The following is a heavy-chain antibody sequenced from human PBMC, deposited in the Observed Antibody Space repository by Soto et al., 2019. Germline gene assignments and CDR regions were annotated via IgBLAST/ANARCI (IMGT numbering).Heavy chain of an antibody. CDR2: IYPGDSDT. D-gene: IGHD6-19*01. V-gene: IGHV5-51*01. CDR3: ARGSYRSSFEGYYYGMDV. CDR1: GYSFTSYW. J-gene: IGHJ6*02. Sequence: PGESLKISCKGSGYSFTSYWIGWVRQMPGKGLEWMGSIYPGDSDTIYSPSFQGQVTISADKSISTAYLQWSSLKASDTTMYYCARGSYRSSFEGYYYGMDVWGQGTPVTVSS.